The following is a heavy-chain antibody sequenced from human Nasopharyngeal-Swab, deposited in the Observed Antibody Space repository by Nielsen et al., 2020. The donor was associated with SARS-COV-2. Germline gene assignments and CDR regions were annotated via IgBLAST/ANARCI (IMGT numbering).Heavy chain of an antibody. V-gene: IGHV1-18*01. J-gene: IGHJ4*02. D-gene: IGHD3-22*01. CDR3: ARGVRDSSGFYLDYFDY. CDR1: GGTFSKYA. CDR2: ISAYTGNT. Sequence: ASVKVSCKVSGGTFSKYAISWVRQAPGQGLEWMGWISAYTGNTEFAQKFQGRVTMTTDTSTSTAYMELRSLRSDDTAVYYCARGVRDSSGFYLDYFDYWGQGTLVTVSS.